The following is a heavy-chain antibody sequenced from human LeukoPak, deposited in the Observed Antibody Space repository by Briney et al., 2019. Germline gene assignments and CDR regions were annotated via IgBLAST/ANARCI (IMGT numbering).Heavy chain of an antibody. J-gene: IGHJ4*02. D-gene: IGHD2-21*02. V-gene: IGHV3-74*01. CDR2: INSDGSTT. Sequence: PGGSLRLSCAASGFTFSSYWMHWVRQAPGKGLVWVSRINSDGSTTTYADPVKGRFTISRDNARNTLYLQMNSLRVEDTAVYYCASDVVVTADYWGQGTLVTVSS. CDR1: GFTFSSYW. CDR3: ASDVVVTADY.